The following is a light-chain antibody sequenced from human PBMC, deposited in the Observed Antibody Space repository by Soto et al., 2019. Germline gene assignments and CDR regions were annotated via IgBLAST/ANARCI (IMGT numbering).Light chain of an antibody. Sequence: DIVMTQSPDSLAVSLGERATINCKSSQSVLSSSDSKNYLAWHQQQPGQPPKLLIYWASTRESGVPERFSGSGSGTDFALTISSLQAEDVAVYYCQQYYSNPITFGQGTRLEIK. CDR1: QSVLSSSDSKNY. CDR2: WAS. V-gene: IGKV4-1*01. J-gene: IGKJ5*01. CDR3: QQYYSNPIT.